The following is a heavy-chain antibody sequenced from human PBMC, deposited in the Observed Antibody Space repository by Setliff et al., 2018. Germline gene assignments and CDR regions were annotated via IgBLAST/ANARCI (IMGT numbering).Heavy chain of an antibody. V-gene: IGHV1-69*10. CDR3: ARTYYDILTGYYSSPGYFDY. CDR1: GGTFSSYA. Sequence: GASVKVSCKASGGTFSSYAISWVRQAPGQGLEWMGGIIPILGIANYAQKFQGRVTITADKSTSTAYMELSSLRSEDTAVYYCARTYYDILTGYYSSPGYFDYWGQGTLVTVSS. CDR2: IIPILGIA. D-gene: IGHD3-9*01. J-gene: IGHJ4*02.